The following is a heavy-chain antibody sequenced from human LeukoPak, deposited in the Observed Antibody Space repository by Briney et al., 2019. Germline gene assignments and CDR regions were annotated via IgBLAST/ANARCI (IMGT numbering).Heavy chain of an antibody. CDR2: ISSSSSTI. V-gene: IGHV3-48*01. CDR1: GFTFSSYS. J-gene: IGHJ4*02. CDR3: ARGDYVLIDY. Sequence: GGSLRLSCAASGFTFSSYSMNWVRQAPGKGLEWVSYISSSSSTIYYADSVKGRFTISRDNAKNSLYLQMNSLRAEDTAVYCCARGDYVLIDYWGQGTLVTVSS. D-gene: IGHD4-17*01.